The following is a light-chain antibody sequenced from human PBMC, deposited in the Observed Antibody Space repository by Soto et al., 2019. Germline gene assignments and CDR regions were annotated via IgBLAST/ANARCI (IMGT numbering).Light chain of an antibody. J-gene: IGKJ2*02. CDR2: AAS. CDR3: QKYNSAPRT. CDR1: QGISNY. Sequence: DVQMTQSPSSLSASVGDRVTITCRASQGISNYLAWYQQEPGKVPKLLIYAASTLQSGVPSRFSGSGSGTDFTLTISSLQPEDVATYSCQKYNSAPRTFGQGTKLEIK. V-gene: IGKV1-27*01.